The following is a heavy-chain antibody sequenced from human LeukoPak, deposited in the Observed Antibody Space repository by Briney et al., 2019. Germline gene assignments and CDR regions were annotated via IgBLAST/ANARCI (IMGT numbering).Heavy chain of an antibody. CDR3: ARAPTAYCGGDCYFDY. V-gene: IGHV1-46*01. CDR2: INPSGGST. J-gene: IGHJ4*02. CDR1: GYTFTSYY. Sequence: GASVKVSCKASGYTFTSYYMHWVRQAPGQGLEWMGIINPSGGSTSYAQKFQGRVTMTRDTSTSTVYMELSSLRSEDTAVYYCARAPTAYCGGDCYFDYWGQGTLVTVSS. D-gene: IGHD2-21*02.